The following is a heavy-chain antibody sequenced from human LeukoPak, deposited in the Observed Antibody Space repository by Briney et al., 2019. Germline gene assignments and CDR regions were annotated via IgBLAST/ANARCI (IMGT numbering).Heavy chain of an antibody. CDR3: ARGRKGLESSGCLDY. V-gene: IGHV4-4*02. J-gene: IGHJ4*02. CDR2: INHSGST. Sequence: SETLSLTCAVSGASIYSSDWWTWVRQPPGKGLEWIGEINHSGSTNYNPSLKSRVTISVDTSKNQFSLKLSSVTAADTAVYYCARGRKGLESSGCLDYWGQGTLVTVSS. CDR1: GASIYSSDW. D-gene: IGHD3-22*01.